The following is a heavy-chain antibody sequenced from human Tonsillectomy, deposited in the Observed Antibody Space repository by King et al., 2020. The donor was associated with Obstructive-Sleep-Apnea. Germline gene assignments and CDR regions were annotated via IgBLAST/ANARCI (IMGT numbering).Heavy chain of an antibody. CDR3: VKDRGSGYRSGAFDI. Sequence: QLVKSGGGLVQPGRSLRLSCAASGFTFDDYGMHWVRQAPGKGLEWVSGISWNSGAIGYADPVKGRFTISRDNGKNSLYLQMNSLRAEDTALYFCVKDRGSGYRSGAFDIWGQGTMVTVSS. CDR1: GFTFDDYG. V-gene: IGHV3-9*01. CDR2: ISWNSGAI. J-gene: IGHJ3*02. D-gene: IGHD6-25*01.